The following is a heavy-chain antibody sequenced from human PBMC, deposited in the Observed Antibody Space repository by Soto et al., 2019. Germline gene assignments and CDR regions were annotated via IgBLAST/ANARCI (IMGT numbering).Heavy chain of an antibody. CDR2: VFSSGTT. CDR3: ARYHYYDTRWFDP. CDR1: GGSIGSSTQY. V-gene: IGHV4-39*01. Sequence: SETLSLTCTVSGGSIGSSTQYWGWIRQPPGQGLEWIGNVFSSGTTYYNPSLKSRVTISVDTSKNQFSLKLSSVTAADSAIYYCARYHYYDTRWFDPWGQGTLVNVS. J-gene: IGHJ5*02. D-gene: IGHD3-22*01.